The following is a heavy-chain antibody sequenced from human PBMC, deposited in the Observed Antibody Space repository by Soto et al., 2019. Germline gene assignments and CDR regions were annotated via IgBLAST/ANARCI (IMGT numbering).Heavy chain of an antibody. Sequence: GGSLRLSCAASGFTINTHAMTWVRQAPGKGLEWVSSISSTTNYIYYGDSMKGRFTISRDNAKNSLYLEMNSLRAEDTAVYYCARESEDLTSNFDYWGQGTLVTVSS. V-gene: IGHV3-21*06. CDR1: GFTINTHA. CDR2: ISSTTNYI. J-gene: IGHJ4*02. CDR3: ARESEDLTSNFDY.